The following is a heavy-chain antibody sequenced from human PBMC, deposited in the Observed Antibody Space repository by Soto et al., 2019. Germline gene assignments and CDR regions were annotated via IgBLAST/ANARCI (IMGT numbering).Heavy chain of an antibody. CDR3: ARASEWELRDYDYGMGV. Sequence: RVSRAASGWTFNTYEMHRVREAPGEGLEWVAVISYAGSNKCYEDLVKGRLTTSRDNSKNTLYLQINGLRAEDPAVYYCARASEWELRDYDYGMGVWGQGTTVT. CDR2: ISYAGSNK. V-gene: IGHV3-30-3*01. J-gene: IGHJ6*02. CDR1: GWTFNTYE. D-gene: IGHD1-26*01.